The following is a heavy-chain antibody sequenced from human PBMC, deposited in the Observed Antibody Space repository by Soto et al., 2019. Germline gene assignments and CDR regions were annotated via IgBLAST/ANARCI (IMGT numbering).Heavy chain of an antibody. CDR3: ARGYGDYGEYYYYYYMDV. CDR1: GGSISSYY. V-gene: IGHV4-59*08. CDR2: IYYSGST. Sequence: ETLSLTCTVSGGSISSYYWSWIRQPPGKGLEWIGYIYYSGSTNYNPSLKSRVTISVDTSKNQFSLKLSSVTAADTAVYYCARGYGDYGEYYYYYYMDVWGKGTTVTVSS. J-gene: IGHJ6*03. D-gene: IGHD4-17*01.